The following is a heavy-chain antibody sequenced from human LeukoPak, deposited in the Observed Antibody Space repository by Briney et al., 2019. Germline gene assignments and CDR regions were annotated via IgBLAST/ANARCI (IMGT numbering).Heavy chain of an antibody. J-gene: IGHJ4*02. D-gene: IGHD3-16*01. CDR3: WVPATAGEADY. Sequence: GGSLRLSRAASGFTFSSYWIHWVRQAPGMGLVWVSRINSDGSIANYADSVKGRFTISRDNVKNTLYLQMDSLTAEDTAVYYCWVPATAGEADYWGQGTLVTVSS. CDR2: INSDGSIA. CDR1: GFTFSSYW. V-gene: IGHV3-74*01.